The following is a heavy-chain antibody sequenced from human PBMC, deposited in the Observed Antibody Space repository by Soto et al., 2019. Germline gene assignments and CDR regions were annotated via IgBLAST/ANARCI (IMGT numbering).Heavy chain of an antibody. CDR2: ISWNSGSI. J-gene: IGHJ5*02. Sequence: GGSLRLSCAASGFTFDDYAMHWVRQAPGKGLEWVSGISWNSGSIGYADSVKGRFTISRDNAKNSLYLQMNSLRAEDTALYYCAKDSWFGETTNNWFEPWGQGTLVTVSS. CDR3: AKDSWFGETTNNWFEP. V-gene: IGHV3-9*01. CDR1: GFTFDDYA. D-gene: IGHD3-10*01.